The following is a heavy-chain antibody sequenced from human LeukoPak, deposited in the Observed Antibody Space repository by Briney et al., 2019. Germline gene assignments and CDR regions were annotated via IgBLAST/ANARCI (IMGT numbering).Heavy chain of an antibody. CDR1: GGSISSNY. D-gene: IGHD3-22*01. J-gene: IGHJ4*02. V-gene: IGHV4-4*07. CDR3: ARSYYVSPKPQDY. Sequence: KSSETLSLTCTVSGGSISSNYWSWIRQPAGKGLEWIGRIYTSGSTNYNPSLKSRVTMSVDTSKNQFSLKLSSVTAADTAVYYCARSYYVSPKPQDYWGQAALVTVSS. CDR2: IYTSGST.